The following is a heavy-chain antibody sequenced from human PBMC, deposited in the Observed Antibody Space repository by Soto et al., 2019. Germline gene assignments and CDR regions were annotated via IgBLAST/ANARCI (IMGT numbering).Heavy chain of an antibody. CDR2: IDNSGYT. J-gene: IGHJ5*02. D-gene: IGHD3-3*01. CDR3: ARVRDWFDP. Sequence: QVQLQQWGAGLLKPSETLSLTCAGYGGSFSGYYWNWIRPPPGTGLEWIGEIDNSGYTNYNPSLTRRVTISVATSKNQFSLRLPSVTAVDTAVYYCARVRDWFDPGGQGPRVTVS. CDR1: GGSFSGYY. V-gene: IGHV4-34*01.